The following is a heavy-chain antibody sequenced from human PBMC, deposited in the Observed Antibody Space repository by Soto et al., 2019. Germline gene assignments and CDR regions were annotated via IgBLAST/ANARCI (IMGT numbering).Heavy chain of an antibody. CDR3: VRDYDSSGYNSDY. CDR1: GLTFSSYW. CDR2: INSEGTGT. D-gene: IGHD3-22*01. Sequence: ILSCAASGLTFSSYWMHWDRQVPGKGLVWVSRINSEGTGTIYADSVKGRFTISRDNAKNTLYLQMNSLRAEDTAVYYCVRDYDSSGYNSDYWGQGTPVTVSS. J-gene: IGHJ4*02. V-gene: IGHV3-74*01.